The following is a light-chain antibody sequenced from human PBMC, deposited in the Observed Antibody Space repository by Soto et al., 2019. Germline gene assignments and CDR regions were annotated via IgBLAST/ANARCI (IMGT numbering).Light chain of an antibody. CDR2: AAS. CDR1: QSVSSNY. V-gene: IGKV3-20*01. J-gene: IGKJ2*01. CDR3: QQYDNSPMYT. Sequence: EIVLTQSPGTLSLSPGERATLSCRASQSVSSNYFAWYQQKPDQAPRLLIYAASSRATGIPDRFSGSGSGTDFTLTISRLEPEDFAVYYCQQYDNSPMYTFGQGTKLEIK.